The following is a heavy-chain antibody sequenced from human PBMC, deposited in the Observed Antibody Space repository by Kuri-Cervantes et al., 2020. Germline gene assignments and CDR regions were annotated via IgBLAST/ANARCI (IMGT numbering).Heavy chain of an antibody. CDR1: GFTFSSYA. Sequence: GGSLRLSCAASGFTFSSYAMHWVRQAPGKWLEWVAVISYDGSNKYDADSVKGRFTISRDNSKNTLYLQMNSLRAEDTAVYYCAQSGDGYNGPFDYWGQGTLVTVS. D-gene: IGHD5-24*01. J-gene: IGHJ4*02. CDR2: ISYDGSNK. V-gene: IGHV3-30-3*01. CDR3: AQSGDGYNGPFDY.